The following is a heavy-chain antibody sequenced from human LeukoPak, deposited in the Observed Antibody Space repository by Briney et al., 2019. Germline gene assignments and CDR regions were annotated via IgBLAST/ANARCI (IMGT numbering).Heavy chain of an antibody. CDR3: ARGETIAAAGTDY. D-gene: IGHD6-13*01. CDR2: INPNSGGT. Sequence: ASVKVSCTASGYTFTGYYMHWVRQAPGQGLEWMGWINPNSGGTNYAQKFQGRVTMTRDTSISTAYMELSRLRSDDTAVYYCARGETIAAAGTDYWGQGTLVTVSS. J-gene: IGHJ4*02. V-gene: IGHV1-2*02. CDR1: GYTFTGYY.